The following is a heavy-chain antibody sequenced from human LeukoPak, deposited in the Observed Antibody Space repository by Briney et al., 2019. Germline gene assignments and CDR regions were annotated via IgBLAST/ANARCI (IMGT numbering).Heavy chain of an antibody. V-gene: IGHV4-4*07. Sequence: PSETLSLTCAVSGGSISTYYWKWIRQPAGQGLEWIGHIYSSGRANYNPSLKSRVTMSVDTSKNQFSLRLTSVTAADTAVYYCARRAGNSWFFDYCGQGILVTVSS. J-gene: IGHJ4*02. D-gene: IGHD6-13*01. CDR2: IYSSGRA. CDR3: ARRAGNSWFFDY. CDR1: GGSISTYY.